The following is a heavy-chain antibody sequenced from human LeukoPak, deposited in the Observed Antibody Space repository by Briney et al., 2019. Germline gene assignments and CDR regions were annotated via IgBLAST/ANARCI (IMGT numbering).Heavy chain of an antibody. CDR1: GFTFSNPW. J-gene: IGHJ4*02. V-gene: IGHV3-74*01. D-gene: IGHD5-18*01. CDR3: ARGVDNSYGYVF. CDR2: INGAGSST. Sequence: GGSLRLSCAASGFTFSNPWMHWVRQAPGEGLVWVSRINGAGSSTNYADSVKGRFTISRDNAKNTLYLQMNSLRAEDTAVYYCARGVDNSYGYVFWGQGTLVTVSS.